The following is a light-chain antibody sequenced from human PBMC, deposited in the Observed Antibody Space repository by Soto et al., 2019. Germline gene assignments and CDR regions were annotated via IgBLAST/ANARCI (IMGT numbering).Light chain of an antibody. CDR1: SSDIGAYDY. CDR3: FSFTTTCTHV. Sequence: ALTQPASLSGSPGQSITISCTGTSSDIGAYDYVSWFQQHPGKAPKLMISEVNNRPSGVSNRFSGSKSGNTAYLTISGLQVEDEAEYFCFSFTTTCTHVFGTGTKVTVL. J-gene: IGLJ1*01. CDR2: EVN. V-gene: IGLV2-14*01.